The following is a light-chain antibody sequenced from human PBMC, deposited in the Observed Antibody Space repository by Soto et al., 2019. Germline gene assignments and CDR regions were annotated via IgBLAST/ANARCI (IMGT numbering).Light chain of an antibody. CDR2: AAS. J-gene: IGKJ3*01. CDR1: QGISSY. CDR3: QQLNSYPL. V-gene: IGKV1-9*01. Sequence: DIQLTQSPSFLSASVGDRVTITCRASQGISSYLAWYQQKPGKAPKLLIYAASTLQSGVPSRFGGSGSGTEFTLTISSLQPEDFATYYCQQLNSYPLFGPGTKVDIK.